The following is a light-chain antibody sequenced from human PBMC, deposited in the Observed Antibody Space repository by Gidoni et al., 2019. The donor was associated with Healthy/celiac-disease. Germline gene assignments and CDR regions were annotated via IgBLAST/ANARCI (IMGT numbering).Light chain of an antibody. V-gene: IGLV1-47*01. CDR3: AAWDDSLSGSGV. CDR2: RNN. J-gene: IGLJ3*02. CDR1: SSNLGSNY. Sequence: QSMLTQPPSASGTPGQRVTISCSGSSSNLGSNYVYWYQQLPGTAPKLLIYRNNQRPSGVPDRFSGSKSGTSASLAISGRRSEDEADYYCAAWDDSLSGSGVFGGGTKLTVL.